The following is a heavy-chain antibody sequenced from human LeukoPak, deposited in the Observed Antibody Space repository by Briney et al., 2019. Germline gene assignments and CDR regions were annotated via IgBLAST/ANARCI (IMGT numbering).Heavy chain of an antibody. V-gene: IGHV4-59*01. J-gene: IGHJ6*02. Sequence: SETLSLTCTVSGSSISSYYWSWIRQPPGKGLEWIGYIYYSGSTNYNPSLKSRVTISVDTSKNQFSLKLSSVTAADTAVYYCARGYYYYGMDVWGQGTTVTVSS. CDR3: ARGYYYYGMDV. CDR1: GSSISSYY. CDR2: IYYSGST.